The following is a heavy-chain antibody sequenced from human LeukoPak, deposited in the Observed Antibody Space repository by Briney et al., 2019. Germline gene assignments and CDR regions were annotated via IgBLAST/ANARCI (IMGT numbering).Heavy chain of an antibody. CDR3: ARGLLRARCGLDV. J-gene: IGHJ6*02. V-gene: IGHV3-21*01. CDR2: ISRTTSHI. CDR1: GFTFSSYR. Sequence: PGGSLRLSCAASGFTFSSYRTNWVRQAPGKGMEWLSSISRTTSHIYYADSLRGRFTISRDNAKNSLYLQMNSLRAEDTVVYYCARGLLRARCGLDVWGQGTRVTVSS.